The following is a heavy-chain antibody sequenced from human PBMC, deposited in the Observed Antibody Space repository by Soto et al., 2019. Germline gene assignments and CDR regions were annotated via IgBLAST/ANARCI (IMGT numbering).Heavy chain of an antibody. V-gene: IGHV4-31*03. Sequence: QVQLQESGPGLVKPSQTLSLTCTVSGGSISSGGYYWSWIRQHPGKGPEWIGYIYYSGSTYYNPSLKSRVTISVDTSKNQFSLKLSSVTAADTAVYYCARNPAAAGTETFDYWGQGTLVTVSS. D-gene: IGHD6-13*01. CDR3: ARNPAAAGTETFDY. CDR2: IYYSGST. CDR1: GGSISSGGYY. J-gene: IGHJ4*02.